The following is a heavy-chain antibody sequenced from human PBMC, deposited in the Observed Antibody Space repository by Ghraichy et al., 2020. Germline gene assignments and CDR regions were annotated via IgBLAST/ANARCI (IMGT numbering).Heavy chain of an antibody. J-gene: IGHJ6*02. CDR2: ISYDGSNK. CDR3: AKDRYYYELDNFYYYGMDV. CDR1: GFIFGNYA. Sequence: GGSLRLSCEASGFIFGNYAVHWVRQAPGKGLEWLAVISYDGSNKNYADSVKGRFTISRDNSKNTLSLQMNSLTAEDTAVYYCAKDRYYYELDNFYYYGMDVWGQGTTVTVSS. D-gene: IGHD1-26*01. V-gene: IGHV3-30*04.